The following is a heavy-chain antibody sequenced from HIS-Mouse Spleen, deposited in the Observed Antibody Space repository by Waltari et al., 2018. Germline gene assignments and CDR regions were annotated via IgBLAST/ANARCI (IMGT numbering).Heavy chain of an antibody. CDR1: GFTFSSYG. Sequence: QVQLVESGGGVVQPGRSLRLSCAASGFTFSSYGMHWVRQAPGKGLGWVAVISYDGSNKYYADSVKGRFTISRDNSKNTLYLQMNSLRAEDTAVYYCAKDRNYFDYWGQGTLVTVSS. CDR2: ISYDGSNK. CDR3: AKDRNYFDY. V-gene: IGHV3-30*18. J-gene: IGHJ4*02.